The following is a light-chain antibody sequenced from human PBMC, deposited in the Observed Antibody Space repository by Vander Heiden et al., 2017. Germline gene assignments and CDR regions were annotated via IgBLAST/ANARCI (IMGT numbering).Light chain of an antibody. CDR1: QDISNY. CDR3: QQDENLPPLT. J-gene: IGKJ4*01. Sequence: DIQMTQSPSSLSASVGDRVTITCQASQDISNYLNWYQQKPGKAPKLLIYDASNLETGVPSRFSGSGYGTDFTFTISSLQPEDIATYYCQQDENLPPLTFGGRTKVDIK. V-gene: IGKV1-33*01. CDR2: DAS.